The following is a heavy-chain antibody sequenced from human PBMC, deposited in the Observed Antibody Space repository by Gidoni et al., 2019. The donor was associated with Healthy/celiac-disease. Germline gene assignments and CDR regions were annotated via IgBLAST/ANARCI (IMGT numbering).Heavy chain of an antibody. CDR3: ARDPVLRFLEWLPHDAFDI. D-gene: IGHD3-3*01. J-gene: IGHJ3*02. CDR1: GLTFSSYE. V-gene: IGHV3-48*03. Sequence: EVQLVESGGGLVQPGGSLSLSCADSGLTFSSYEMNWVRQAPGKGLEWVSYISSSGSTIYYADSVKGRFTISRDNAKNSLYLQMNSLRAEDTAVYYCARDPVLRFLEWLPHDAFDIWGQGTMVTVSS. CDR2: ISSSGSTI.